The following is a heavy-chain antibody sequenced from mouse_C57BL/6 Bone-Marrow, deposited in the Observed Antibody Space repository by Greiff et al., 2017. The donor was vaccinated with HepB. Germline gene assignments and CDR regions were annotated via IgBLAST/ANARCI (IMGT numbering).Heavy chain of an antibody. CDR1: GYTFTSYW. V-gene: IGHV1-69*01. Sequence: VKQSCKASGYTFTSYWMHWVKQRPGQGLEWIGEIDPSDSYTNYNQKFKGKSTLTVDKSSSTAYMQLSSLTSEDSAVYYCARGDYYGSSYNYWGQGTTLTVSS. D-gene: IGHD1-1*01. CDR2: IDPSDSYT. J-gene: IGHJ2*01. CDR3: ARGDYYGSSYNY.